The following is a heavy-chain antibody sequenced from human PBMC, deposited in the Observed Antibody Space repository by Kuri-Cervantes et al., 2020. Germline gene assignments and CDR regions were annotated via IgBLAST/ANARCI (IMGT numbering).Heavy chain of an antibody. CDR2: INHSGST. CDR1: GGSFRGYY. J-gene: IGHJ4*02. V-gene: IGHV4-34*01. Sequence: SQTLSLTCAVYGGSFRGYYWSWIRQPPGKGLEWIGEINHSGSTNYNPSLKSRVTISVDTSKNQFSLKLSSVTAADTAVYYCARLLSAVAGTFDYWGQGTLVTVSS. CDR3: ARLLSAVAGTFDY. D-gene: IGHD6-19*01.